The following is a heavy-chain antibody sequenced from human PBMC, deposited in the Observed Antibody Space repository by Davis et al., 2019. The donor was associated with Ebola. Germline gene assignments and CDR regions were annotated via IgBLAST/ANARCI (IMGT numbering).Heavy chain of an antibody. D-gene: IGHD1-26*01. Sequence: GESLKISCAASGFTFSSYWMTWVRQAPGKGLEWVANINQDGSEKYYVDSVKGRFTISRDNAKNSLYLQMNSLSAEDTAMYYCARDPLVGAIDYWGQGTLVTVSS. CDR2: INQDGSEK. J-gene: IGHJ4*02. CDR1: GFTFSSYW. V-gene: IGHV3-7*03. CDR3: ARDPLVGAIDY.